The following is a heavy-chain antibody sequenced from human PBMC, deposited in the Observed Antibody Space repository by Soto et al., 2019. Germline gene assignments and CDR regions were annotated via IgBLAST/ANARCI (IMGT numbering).Heavy chain of an antibody. CDR2: INHSGST. CDR3: ARFSRRDDAFDI. Sequence: SETLSLTCAVYGGSFRGYYWSWIRQPPGKGLEWIGEINHSGSTNYNPSLKSRVTISVDTSKNQFSLKLSSVTAADTAVYYCARFSRRDDAFDIWGQGTMVTVSS. V-gene: IGHV4-34*01. J-gene: IGHJ3*02. CDR1: GGSFRGYY.